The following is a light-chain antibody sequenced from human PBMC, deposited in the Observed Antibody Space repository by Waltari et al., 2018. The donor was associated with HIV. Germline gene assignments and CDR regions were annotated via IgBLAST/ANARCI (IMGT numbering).Light chain of an antibody. CDR3: QAWDGDTVI. V-gene: IGLV3-1*01. J-gene: IGLJ2*01. CDR1: NLGNKS. CDR2: KDR. Sequence: DLSQDPAVSVSPGQTVTLACFRENLGNKSNSWFQHKAGQPPVLVLYKDRKRPSGIPDRFSGSTSGDTASLIISDTQAIDEAEYFCQAWDGDTVIFGGGTKLTVL.